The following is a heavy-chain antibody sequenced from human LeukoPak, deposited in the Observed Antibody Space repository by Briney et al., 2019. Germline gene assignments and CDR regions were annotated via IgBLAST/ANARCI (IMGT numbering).Heavy chain of an antibody. D-gene: IGHD3-16*01. CDR3: AKGYYDYVWGSYYFDY. J-gene: IGHJ4*02. Sequence: GGSLRLSCAASGFTFSSYAMSWVRQAPGKGLEWVSAISGSGGSTYYADSVKGRFTISRDNSRDTLYLQMNSLRAEDTAVYYCAKGYYDYVWGSYYFDYWGQGALVTVSS. CDR1: GFTFSSYA. CDR2: ISGSGGST. V-gene: IGHV3-23*01.